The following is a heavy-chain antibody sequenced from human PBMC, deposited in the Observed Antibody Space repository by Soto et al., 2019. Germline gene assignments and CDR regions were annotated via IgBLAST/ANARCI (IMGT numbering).Heavy chain of an antibody. J-gene: IGHJ4*02. CDR3: AAVHCSGGSCYGYFDY. CDR1: GYTFTSYA. V-gene: IGHV1-3*01. Sequence: ASVKVSCKASGYTFTSYAMHLVRQAPGQRLEWIGWINAGNGNTKYAQKFQGRVTITRDTSASTAYMELSSLRSEDTAVYYCAAVHCSGGSCYGYFDYWGQGTLVTVSS. CDR2: INAGNGNT. D-gene: IGHD2-15*01.